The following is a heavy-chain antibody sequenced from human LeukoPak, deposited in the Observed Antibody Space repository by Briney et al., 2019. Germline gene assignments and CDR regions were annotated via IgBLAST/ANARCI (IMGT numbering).Heavy chain of an antibody. Sequence: ASVKVSCKASGYTFTGDYMHWVRQAPGQGLEWMAWINPYSGDTNYAQKFQGRVTMTRDTCISTAYNELSGLRADDPAVYYCARPYCNVRACHDYFDYWGQGTLVTVSS. CDR2: INPYSGDT. V-gene: IGHV1-2*02. CDR1: GYTFTGDY. J-gene: IGHJ4*02. CDR3: ARPYCNVRACHDYFDY. D-gene: IGHD2/OR15-2a*01.